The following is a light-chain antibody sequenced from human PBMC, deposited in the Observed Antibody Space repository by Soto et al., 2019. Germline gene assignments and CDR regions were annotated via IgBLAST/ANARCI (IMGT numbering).Light chain of an antibody. CDR1: SSDVGAYDF. V-gene: IGLV2-14*03. J-gene: IGLJ1*01. CDR3: SSYTSSSTRV. Sequence: QSALTQPASVSGSPGQSITISCTGTSSDVGAYDFVSWYQQHPDKAPKLMIYEFSNRPSGVSNLFSGSKSVNTATLTISGLQAEDEADYYWSSYTSSSTRVFGTGTQVTVL. CDR2: EFS.